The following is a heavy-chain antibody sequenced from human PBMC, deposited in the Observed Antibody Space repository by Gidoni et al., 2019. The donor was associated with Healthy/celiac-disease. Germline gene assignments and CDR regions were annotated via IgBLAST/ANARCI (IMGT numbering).Heavy chain of an antibody. CDR1: GFTFSSYA. CDR3: VKDHYGSGSFIVYYYYMDV. CDR2: ISSNGGST. J-gene: IGHJ6*03. D-gene: IGHD3-10*01. V-gene: IGHV3-64D*06. Sequence: EVQLVESGGGLVQPGGSLSLSCSASGFTFSSYALHWVRQAPGKGLEYVSAISSNGGSTYYADSVKGRFTISRDNSKNTLYLQMSSLRAEDTAVYYCVKDHYGSGSFIVYYYYMDVWGKGTTVTVSS.